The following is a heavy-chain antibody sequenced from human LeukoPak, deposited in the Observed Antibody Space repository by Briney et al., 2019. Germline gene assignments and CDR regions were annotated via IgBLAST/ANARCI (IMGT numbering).Heavy chain of an antibody. V-gene: IGHV3-33*01. D-gene: IGHD3-22*01. CDR3: ARWDSSGYYLGYYYGMDV. CDR2: IWYDGSNK. Sequence: GGSLRLSCAASGFTFSSYGMHWARQAPGKGLEWVAVIWYDGSNKYYADSVKGRFTISRDNSKNTLYLQMNSLRAEDTAVYYCARWDSSGYYLGYYYGMDVWGQGTTVTVSS. J-gene: IGHJ6*02. CDR1: GFTFSSYG.